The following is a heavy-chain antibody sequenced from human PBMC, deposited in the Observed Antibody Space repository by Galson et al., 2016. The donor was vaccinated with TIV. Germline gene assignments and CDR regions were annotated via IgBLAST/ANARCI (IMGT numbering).Heavy chain of an antibody. Sequence: SVKVSCKASGYTLTTYDISWLRQTSGQGLEWMGWLHPKSGDTAFAQKFQGRVFMTRDTSINTAYMELRSLTSEDTGVYYCAGGSTGLNYRGSGWLIPWGQGTLVTVSS. D-gene: IGHD5-24*01. CDR2: LHPKSGDT. CDR3: AGGSTGLNYRGSGWLIP. J-gene: IGHJ5*02. CDR1: GYTLTTYD. V-gene: IGHV1-8*02.